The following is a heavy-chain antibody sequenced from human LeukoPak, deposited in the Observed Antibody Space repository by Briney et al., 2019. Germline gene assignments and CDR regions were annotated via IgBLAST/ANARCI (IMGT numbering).Heavy chain of an antibody. V-gene: IGHV4-4*07. CDR2: IYSSATA. CDR3: ARDPHREGYFDY. Sequence: SETLSLTCSVSGDSITSYYWNWIRQPAGKGLEWIGSIYSSATASDNPSLTSRVTMSVHMSKNQFSLKLTSVTAADTAVYYCARDPHREGYFDYWGEGTLVTVSS. J-gene: IGHJ4*02. CDR1: GDSITSYY.